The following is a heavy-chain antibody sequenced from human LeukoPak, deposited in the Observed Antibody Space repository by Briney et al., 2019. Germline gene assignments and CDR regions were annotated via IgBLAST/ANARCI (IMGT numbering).Heavy chain of an antibody. J-gene: IGHJ4*02. CDR2: ISAYNGGT. D-gene: IGHD5-12*01. Sequence: GPSVKVSCKPSGYTFTSYTISWVRQAPGQGLEWMGWISAYNGGTHSAQKFQGRVIMTIDASTSTAYMEVRSLRSDDTAVYYCARDPVDIAATTMDYWGQGTLVTVSS. CDR1: GYTFTSYT. V-gene: IGHV1-18*01. CDR3: ARDPVDIAATTMDY.